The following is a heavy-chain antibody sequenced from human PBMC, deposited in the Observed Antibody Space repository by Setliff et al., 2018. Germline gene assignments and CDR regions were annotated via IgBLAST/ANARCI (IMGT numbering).Heavy chain of an antibody. CDR3: ARLLAGTGGFFYYGVDV. D-gene: IGHD6-19*01. V-gene: IGHV4-34*01. Sequence: SETLSLTCAVYGGSFSGYYWSWIRLPPGKRLEWIGTIYYSGSTYYNPSLKSRVTLSVDTSKNQFSLKLSSVTAADTAVYYCARLLAGTGGFFYYGVDVWGQGTTVTVSS. CDR1: GGSFSGYY. CDR2: IYYSGST. J-gene: IGHJ6*02.